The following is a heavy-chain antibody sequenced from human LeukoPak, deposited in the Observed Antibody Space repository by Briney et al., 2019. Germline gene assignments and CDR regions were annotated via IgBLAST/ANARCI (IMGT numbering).Heavy chain of an antibody. Sequence: PGGSLRLSCAASGSTFSDYYMSWIRQAPGKGLEWVSYISSSGSTIYYADSVKGRFTISRDNAKNSLYLQMNSLRAEDTAVYYCARDEYSSSSGTFDYWGQGTLVTVSS. J-gene: IGHJ4*02. CDR2: ISSSGSTI. CDR3: ARDEYSSSSGTFDY. V-gene: IGHV3-11*01. CDR1: GSTFSDYY. D-gene: IGHD6-6*01.